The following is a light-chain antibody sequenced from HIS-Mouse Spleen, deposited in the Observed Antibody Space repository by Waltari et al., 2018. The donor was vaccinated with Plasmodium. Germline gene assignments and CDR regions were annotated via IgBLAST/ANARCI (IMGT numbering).Light chain of an antibody. CDR2: AAS. CDR1: QGISSY. CDR3: QQYYRYLLT. J-gene: IGKJ4*01. Sequence: AIRMTQSPSSFSASTGDRVTITCRASQGISSYLAWYQQKPGKAPKFLIYAASTLQSGVPSRFSGSGSGTDFTLTISCLQSEDFATYYCQQYYRYLLTFGGGTKVEIK. V-gene: IGKV1-8*01.